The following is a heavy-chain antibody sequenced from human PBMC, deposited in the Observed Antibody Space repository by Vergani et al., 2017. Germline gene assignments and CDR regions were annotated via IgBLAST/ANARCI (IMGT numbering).Heavy chain of an antibody. J-gene: IGHJ4*02. CDR2: ISGSGGST. D-gene: IGHD1-1*01. CDR3: AKYRNWTDGYFYY. V-gene: IGHV3-23*01. Sequence: EVQLLESGGDLVQPGGSLRLSCAASGFTFSSYAMSWVRQAPGKGLEWVSAISGSGGSTYYADSVKGRFTISRDNSKNTLYLQMNSLRAEDTAVYYCAKYRNWTDGYFYYWGQGTLVTVSS. CDR1: GFTFSSYA.